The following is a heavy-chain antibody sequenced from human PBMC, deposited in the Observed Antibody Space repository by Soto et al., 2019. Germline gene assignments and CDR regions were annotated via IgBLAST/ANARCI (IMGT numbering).Heavy chain of an antibody. D-gene: IGHD3-16*02. J-gene: IGHJ4*02. CDR3: ARYGELSLIDY. Sequence: TSETLSLTCLVSGGSISSSTYYWGWIRQPPGKGLEWIGSIYYSGATYYNPSLRSRITISRDNAKNSLYLQMNSLRAEDTAVYYCARYGELSLIDYWGQGTLVTVSS. CDR2: IYYSGAT. V-gene: IGHV4-39*01. CDR1: GGSISSSTYY.